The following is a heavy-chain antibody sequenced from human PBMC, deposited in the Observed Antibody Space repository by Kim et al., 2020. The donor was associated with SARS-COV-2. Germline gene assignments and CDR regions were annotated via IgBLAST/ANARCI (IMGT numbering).Heavy chain of an antibody. CDR2: ITWNGVGI. CDR3: AKDMVYHRLSGQGYAFDI. D-gene: IGHD2-8*01. V-gene: IGHV3-9*01. J-gene: IGHJ3*02. Sequence: GGSLRLSCAASGFNFGDYAMHWVRQAPGKGLEWLASITWNGVGIGYVDSVRGRFTISRDNAKNSLYLQMNSLRPEDTALYYCAKDMVYHRLSGQGYAFDIWGQGTMVSVSS. CDR1: GFNFGDYA.